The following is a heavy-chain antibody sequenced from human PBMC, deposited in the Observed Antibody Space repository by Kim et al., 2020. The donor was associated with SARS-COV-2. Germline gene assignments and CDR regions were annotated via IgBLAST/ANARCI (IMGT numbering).Heavy chain of an antibody. D-gene: IGHD3-3*01. J-gene: IGHJ6*02. Sequence: SVKVSCKASGGTFSSYAISWVRQAPGQGLEWMGRIIPILGIANYAQKFQGRVTITADKSTSTAYMELSSLRSEDTAVYYCARESITIFGVVINYYGMDVWGQGTTVTVSS. V-gene: IGHV1-69*04. CDR1: GGTFSSYA. CDR2: IIPILGIA. CDR3: ARESITIFGVVINYYGMDV.